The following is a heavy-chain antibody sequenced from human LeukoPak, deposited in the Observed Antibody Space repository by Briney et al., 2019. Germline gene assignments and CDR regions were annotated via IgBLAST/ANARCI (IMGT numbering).Heavy chain of an antibody. J-gene: IGHJ6*02. CDR1: GGSISSYY. CDR2: IYYSGST. CDR3: ARDPKSAVGYYYYGMEV. D-gene: IGHD6-19*01. V-gene: IGHV4-59*01. Sequence: SETLSLTCTVSGGSISSYYWSWIRQPPGKGLEWIGYIYYSGSTSYNPSLKSRVTISLDTSKNQFSLKLSSMTAADTAVYFCARDPKSAVGYYYYGMEVWGQGTTVTVSS.